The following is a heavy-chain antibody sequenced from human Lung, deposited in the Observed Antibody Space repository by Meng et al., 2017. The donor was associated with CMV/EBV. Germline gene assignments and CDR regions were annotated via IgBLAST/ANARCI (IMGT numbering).Heavy chain of an antibody. Sequence: ASVXVSCKASGYTFTCYYMHWVRQAPGQGLDWMGIINPSGGSTSYAQKFQGRVTMTRDTSTSTVYMELSSLRSEDTAVYYCARVQGYCSSTSCLGRKADAFDIXGQGXMVTVSS. CDR1: GYTFTCYY. D-gene: IGHD2-2*01. CDR3: ARVQGYCSSTSCLGRKADAFDI. V-gene: IGHV1-46*01. J-gene: IGHJ3*02. CDR2: INPSGGST.